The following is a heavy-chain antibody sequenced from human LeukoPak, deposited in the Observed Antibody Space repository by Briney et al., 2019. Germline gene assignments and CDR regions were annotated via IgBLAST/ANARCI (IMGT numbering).Heavy chain of an antibody. CDR3: ARDSVVVPAAIDY. Sequence: GGSLRLSCAAPGFTFSSYSMNWVRQAPGKGLEWVSSISSSSSYIYYADSVKGRFTISRDDAKNSLYLQMNSLRAEDTAVYYCARDSVVVPAAIDYWGQGTLVTVSS. J-gene: IGHJ4*02. V-gene: IGHV3-21*01. CDR1: GFTFSSYS. D-gene: IGHD2-2*01. CDR2: ISSSSSYI.